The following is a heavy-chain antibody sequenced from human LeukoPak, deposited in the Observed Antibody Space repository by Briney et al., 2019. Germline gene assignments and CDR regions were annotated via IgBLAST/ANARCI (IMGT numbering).Heavy chain of an antibody. V-gene: IGHV4-30-4*02. Sequence: SETLSLTCTVSGGSISSGDYYWSWIRQPPGKGLEWIGYIYYSGSTYYNPSLKSRVTISVDTSKNQFSLKLSSVTAADTAVYYCARVPITMVRGVIMTGAFDIWGQGTMVTVSS. CDR2: IYYSGST. J-gene: IGHJ3*02. CDR1: GGSISSGDYY. D-gene: IGHD3-10*01. CDR3: ARVPITMVRGVIMTGAFDI.